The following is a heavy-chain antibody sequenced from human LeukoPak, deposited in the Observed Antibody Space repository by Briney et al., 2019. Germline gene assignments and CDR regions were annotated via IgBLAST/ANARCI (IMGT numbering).Heavy chain of an antibody. J-gene: IGHJ6*02. Sequence: GGSLRLSCAVSHFIFTTYTMTWVRPAPGKGLECVSCVSRGGTSTYYADSVQGRFTISRDSSNNTVYLQMRSLRAEDSAVYYCAKDSYGFDVWGQGTTVSVSS. CDR1: HFIFTTYT. CDR2: VSRGGTST. V-gene: IGHV3-23*01. CDR3: AKDSYGFDV.